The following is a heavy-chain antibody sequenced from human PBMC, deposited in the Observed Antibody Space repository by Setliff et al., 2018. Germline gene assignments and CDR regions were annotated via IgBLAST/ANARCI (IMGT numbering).Heavy chain of an antibody. CDR1: GYSISSGYI. J-gene: IGHJ4*02. D-gene: IGHD6-19*01. CDR2: IYHSGSA. V-gene: IGHV4-38-2*02. CDR3: ARRLSGSGGDDY. Sequence: PSETLSLTCTVSGYSISSGYIWSRIRQPPGKGLEWIAYIYHSGSAYYNPSLKSRVTMSVDTSKNQFSLKLSSVTAADMAVYYCARRLSGSGGDDYWGQGTLVTVSS.